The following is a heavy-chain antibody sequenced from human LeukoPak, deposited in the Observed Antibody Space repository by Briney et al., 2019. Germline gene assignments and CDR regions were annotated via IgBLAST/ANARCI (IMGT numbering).Heavy chain of an antibody. CDR3: ILGYCSSTSCSGAFDI. V-gene: IGHV1-24*01. J-gene: IGHJ3*02. CDR1: GYTLTELS. Sequence: ASVKVSCKVSGYTLTELSMHWVRQAPGKGLGWMGGFDPEDGETIYAQKFQGRVTMTEDTSTDTAYMELSSLRSEDTAVYYCILGYCSSTSCSGAFDIWGQGTMVTVSS. D-gene: IGHD2-2*01. CDR2: FDPEDGET.